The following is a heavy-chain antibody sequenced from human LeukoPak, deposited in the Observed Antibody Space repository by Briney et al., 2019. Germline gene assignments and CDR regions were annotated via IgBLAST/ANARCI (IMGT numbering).Heavy chain of an antibody. J-gene: IGHJ6*02. Sequence: GRSLRLSCAASGFRFGSHAVHWVRQAPGKGLEWLAQIWYDGSNKYYVDSVKSRFTTSRDNSKNTVYLQMNSLRAEDTAVYFCARDGQQLAPYAMDVWGQGTTVTVSS. CDR3: ARDGQQLAPYAMDV. V-gene: IGHV3-33*01. CDR1: GFRFGSHA. D-gene: IGHD6-13*01. CDR2: IWYDGSNK.